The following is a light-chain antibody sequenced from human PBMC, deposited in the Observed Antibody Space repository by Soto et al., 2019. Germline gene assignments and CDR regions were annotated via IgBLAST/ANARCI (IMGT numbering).Light chain of an antibody. Sequence: VIWMAQSPSLLSASTGDRVTLTCRASQGIGSYLAWHQQKPGKAPELLMFGTTTLQSGFPSRFSGSGSGTDFTLIISSLESEDVATYYCQQYYSFPLTFGGGTKVEIK. CDR3: QQYYSFPLT. CDR1: QGIGSY. CDR2: GTT. J-gene: IGKJ4*01. V-gene: IGKV1D-8*03.